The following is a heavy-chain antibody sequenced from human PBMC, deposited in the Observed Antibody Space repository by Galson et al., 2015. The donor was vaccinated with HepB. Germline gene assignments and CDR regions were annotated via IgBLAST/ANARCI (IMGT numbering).Heavy chain of an antibody. Sequence: SLRLSCAASGFTFNNAWMNWVRQAPGKGLEWVGRIKSKTDGGTTDYAAPVKGRFTISRDDSKNTLFLQMNRLETEDTAVYYCTSIILGGTDDTWGQGTLVTVSS. CDR3: TSIILGGTDDT. CDR1: GFTFNNAW. CDR2: IKSKTDGGTT. J-gene: IGHJ5*02. D-gene: IGHD3-16*01. V-gene: IGHV3-15*07.